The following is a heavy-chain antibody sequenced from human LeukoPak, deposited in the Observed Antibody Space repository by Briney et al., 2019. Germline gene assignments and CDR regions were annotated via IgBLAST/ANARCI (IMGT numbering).Heavy chain of an antibody. Sequence: SETLSLTCTVSGYSISSDYWGWIRQPPGKGLEWIGSIYHSGSTYYTPSLKSRVTISVDTSKNQFSLKLSSVTAADTAVYYCARGDYDFWSGPWGQGTLVTVSS. J-gene: IGHJ5*02. D-gene: IGHD3-3*01. CDR2: IYHSGST. CDR3: ARGDYDFWSGP. V-gene: IGHV4-38-2*02. CDR1: GYSISSDY.